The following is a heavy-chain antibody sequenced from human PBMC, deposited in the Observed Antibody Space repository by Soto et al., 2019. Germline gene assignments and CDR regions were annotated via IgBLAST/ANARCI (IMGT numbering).Heavy chain of an antibody. CDR1: GFTFSSYS. Sequence: PGGSLRLSCAASGFTFSSYSMNWVRQAPGKGLEWVSSISSSSSYIYYADSVKGRFTISRDNAKNSLHLQMNSLRAEDTAVYYCESKPSIDGYNSDYWGQGTLVTVSS. J-gene: IGHJ4*02. CDR2: ISSSSSYI. D-gene: IGHD5-12*01. V-gene: IGHV3-21*01. CDR3: ESKPSIDGYNSDY.